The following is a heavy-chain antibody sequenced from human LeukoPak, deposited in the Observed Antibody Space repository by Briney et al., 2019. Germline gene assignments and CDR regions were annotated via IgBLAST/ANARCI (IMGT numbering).Heavy chain of an antibody. Sequence: ASVKVSCKASGYTFTGYYMHWVRQAPGQGLEWMGWINPNSGGTNYAQEFQGRVTMTRDTSISTAYMELSRLRSDDTAVYYCAREARCGGDCYLTNRFDPWGQGTLVTVSS. CDR3: AREARCGGDCYLTNRFDP. CDR1: GYTFTGYY. V-gene: IGHV1-2*02. J-gene: IGHJ5*02. CDR2: INPNSGGT. D-gene: IGHD2-21*02.